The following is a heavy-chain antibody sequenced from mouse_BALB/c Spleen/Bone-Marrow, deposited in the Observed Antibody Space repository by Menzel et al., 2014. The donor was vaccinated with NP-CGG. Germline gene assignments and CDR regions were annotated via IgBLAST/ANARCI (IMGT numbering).Heavy chain of an antibody. J-gene: IGHJ3*01. D-gene: IGHD2-4*01. CDR1: GFDFSRYW. CDR2: INPDSSTI. V-gene: IGHV4-1*02. CDR3: ARGYYDYPAWFAY. Sequence: EVQLVESGGGLVQPGGSLKLSCAASGFDFSRYWMGWVRQAPGKGLEWIGGINPDSSTINYTPSLKDKFIISRDNAKNTLYLQMSKVRSEDTALYYCARGYYDYPAWFAYWGQGTLVTVSA.